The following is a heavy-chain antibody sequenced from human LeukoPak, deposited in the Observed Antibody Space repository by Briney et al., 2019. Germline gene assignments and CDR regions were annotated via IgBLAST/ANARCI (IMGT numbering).Heavy chain of an antibody. Sequence: GGSLGLSCAASGFNFSSYAMHWVRQAPGEGLEWVGLISYGGIDKSYADSVKGRFTISRDSSKRTLYLQMNSLRAEDTAMYYCARESWSDSVAFDIWGLGTMVIVSS. D-gene: IGHD3-3*01. J-gene: IGHJ3*02. CDR3: ARESWSDSVAFDI. V-gene: IGHV3-30*04. CDR2: ISYGGIDK. CDR1: GFNFSSYA.